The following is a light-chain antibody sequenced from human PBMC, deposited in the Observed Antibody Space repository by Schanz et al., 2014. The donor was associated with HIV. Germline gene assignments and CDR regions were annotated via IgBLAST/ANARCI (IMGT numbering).Light chain of an antibody. CDR1: QNVNSN. J-gene: IGKJ1*01. V-gene: IGKV3D-15*01. Sequence: EIVMTQSPATLSVSPGERATLSCRASQNVNSNLAWSQQKPGHAPRLLIFGASTRAPGIPARFSGTGSGTKLTLTISRLEPEDFAVYYCQQYGTSPRTFGQGTKV. CDR2: GAS. CDR3: QQYGTSPRT.